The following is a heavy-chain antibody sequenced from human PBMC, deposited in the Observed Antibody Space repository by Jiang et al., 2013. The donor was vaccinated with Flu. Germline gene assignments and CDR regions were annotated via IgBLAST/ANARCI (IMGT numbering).Heavy chain of an antibody. V-gene: IGHV4-34*01. J-gene: IGHJ5*02. D-gene: IGHD6-13*01. CDR3: AAGTGERIAAAGTGGFDP. Sequence: SHRSRVTISVDTSKNQFSLKLSSVTAADTAVYYCAAGTGERIAAAGTGGFDPWGQGTLVTVSS.